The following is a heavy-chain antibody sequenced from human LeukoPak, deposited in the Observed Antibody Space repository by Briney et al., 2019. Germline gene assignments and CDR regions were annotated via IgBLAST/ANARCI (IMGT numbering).Heavy chain of an antibody. CDR2: IASDGSST. J-gene: IGHJ4*02. CDR1: GFTFSSYW. CDR3: ARALSG. Sequence: PGGSLRLSCAASGFTFSSYWMNWVRQAPGKGLVWVSRIASDGSSTTYADSVKGRFSISRDNAKNTLYLQMNSLRVEDTAVYYCARALSGWGQGTLVTVSS. D-gene: IGHD3-3*01. V-gene: IGHV3-74*01.